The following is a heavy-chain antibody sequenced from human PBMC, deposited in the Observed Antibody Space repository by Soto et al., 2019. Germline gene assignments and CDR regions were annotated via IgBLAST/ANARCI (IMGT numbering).Heavy chain of an antibody. J-gene: IGHJ6*03. V-gene: IGHV4-59*01. D-gene: IGHD3-3*01. Sequence: SETLSLTCTVSGGSISSYYWSWIRQPPGKGLEWIGYIYYSGSTNYNPSLKSRVTISVDTSKNQFSLKLSSVTAADTAVYYCARGAREEMIFGVVITDYYYYYMDVWGKGTTVTVSS. CDR2: IYYSGST. CDR1: GGSISSYY. CDR3: ARGAREEMIFGVVITDYYYYYMDV.